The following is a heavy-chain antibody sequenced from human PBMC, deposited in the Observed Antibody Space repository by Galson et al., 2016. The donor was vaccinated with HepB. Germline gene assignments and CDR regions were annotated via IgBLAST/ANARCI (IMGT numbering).Heavy chain of an antibody. V-gene: IGHV4-39*01. Sequence: LSLTCTVSGGSMTSSSYSWGWIRQPPGRGLEWIADMYFGGNTYYNPSLKSRITTSVDIAKQQFSLKLTSVTAADTAIYYCARWRRAAAGSDRYSFDHWGQGTLVTVSS. CDR1: GGSMTSSSYS. D-gene: IGHD6-13*01. J-gene: IGHJ4*02. CDR2: MYFGGNT. CDR3: ARWRRAAAGSDRYSFDH.